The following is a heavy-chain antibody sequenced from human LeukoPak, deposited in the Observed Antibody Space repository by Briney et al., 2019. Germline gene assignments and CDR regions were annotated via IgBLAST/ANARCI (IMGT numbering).Heavy chain of an antibody. CDR1: GYTFTDFG. CDR3: ARDSALRVCSSTSCYGPYYYYYYMDV. Sequence: VASVKVSCKASGYTFTDFGISWVRQAPGQGLEWMGWSSAYNGDTKYAQKFRGRVTMTTDTSTSTAYMELSSLRSEDTAVYYCARDSALRVCSSTSCYGPYYYYYYMDVWGKGTTVTVSS. D-gene: IGHD2-2*01. CDR2: SSAYNGDT. J-gene: IGHJ6*03. V-gene: IGHV1-18*01.